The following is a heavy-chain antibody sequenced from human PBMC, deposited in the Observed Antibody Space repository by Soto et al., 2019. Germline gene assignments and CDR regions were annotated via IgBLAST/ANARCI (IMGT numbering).Heavy chain of an antibody. J-gene: IGHJ6*02. V-gene: IGHV4-31*03. D-gene: IGHD4-17*01. CDR3: ARDPVGELTTSDYYYYYGMDV. Sequence: QVQLQESGPGLVKPSQTLSLTCTVSGGSISSGGYYWSWIRQHPGKGLEWIGYIYYSGSTYYNPSLQNRFTKSVGTSKSRFSLKLSSGTAADTAVYYCARDPVGELTTSDYYYYYGMDVWGQGTTVTVSS. CDR1: GGSISSGGYY. CDR2: IYYSGST.